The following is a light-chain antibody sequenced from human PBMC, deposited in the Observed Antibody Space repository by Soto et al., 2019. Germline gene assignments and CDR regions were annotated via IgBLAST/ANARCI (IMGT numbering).Light chain of an antibody. J-gene: IGKJ5*01. Sequence: EIVLTQSPGVLSLSPGERATLSCRASESVNIMYLGWYQQKPGQAPRLLIFHTSRRPTGIPDRFSGSGSGTAFTLTISRLSPEDFAVYYCQHFGGSLPVTFGQGTRLEIK. CDR2: HTS. V-gene: IGKV3-20*01. CDR3: QHFGGSLPVT. CDR1: ESVNIMY.